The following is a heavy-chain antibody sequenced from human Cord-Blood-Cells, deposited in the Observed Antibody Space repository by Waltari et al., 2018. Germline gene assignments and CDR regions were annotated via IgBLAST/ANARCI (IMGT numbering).Heavy chain of an antibody. CDR3: ARGGLAKTYYYDSSGYTDDAFDI. Sequence: QVQLQAPVPGLVKPSETLSLPCTFPGGSIISPYWSWTWKPHGKGLGGIGYIYYGGSTNYNPSLKSRVTISVDTSNNQFSLKLSSVTAADTAVYYCARGGLAKTYYYDSSGYTDDAFDIWGQGTMVTVSS. V-gene: IGHV4-59*11. J-gene: IGHJ3*02. CDR1: GGSIISPY. CDR2: IYYGGST. D-gene: IGHD3-22*01.